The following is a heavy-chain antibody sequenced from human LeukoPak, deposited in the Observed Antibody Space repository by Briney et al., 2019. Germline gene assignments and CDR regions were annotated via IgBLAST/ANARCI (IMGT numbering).Heavy chain of an antibody. J-gene: IGHJ6*02. Sequence: GSLGLSCAASGITLSNYWMHWVRQAPGKGLVWVSRVTCDGSSTIYADSVKGRFTISRDNAKNTLYLQMNSLRAEDTAVYYCARQYHYGLDVWGQGTTVTVSS. D-gene: IGHD2-2*01. V-gene: IGHV3-74*01. CDR2: VTCDGSST. CDR1: GITLSNYW. CDR3: ARQYHYGLDV.